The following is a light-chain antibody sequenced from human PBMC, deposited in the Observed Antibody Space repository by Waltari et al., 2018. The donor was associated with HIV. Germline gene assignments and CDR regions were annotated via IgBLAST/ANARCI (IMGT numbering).Light chain of an antibody. J-gene: IGLJ2*01. CDR1: KSNIGAGYA. CDR2: GNN. Sequence: QSVLTPPTSASGDPGQRATIPCTGRKSNIGAGYAVHWYQQVPGTAPQLRIYGNNNRASGVPDRFSGSKSGTSASLAISGLQAEDEAEYHCQSYDSSLTTTVFGGGTKLTVL. CDR3: QSYDSSLTTTV. V-gene: IGLV1-40*01.